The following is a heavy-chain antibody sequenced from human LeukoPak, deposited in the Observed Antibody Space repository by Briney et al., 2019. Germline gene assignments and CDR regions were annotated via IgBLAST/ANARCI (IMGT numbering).Heavy chain of an antibody. CDR2: ISAGADVI. CDR1: GFTVSRNY. J-gene: IGHJ3*02. D-gene: IGHD1-1*01. V-gene: IGHV3-23*01. Sequence: GGSLRLSCAASGFTVSRNYMTWVRQAPGKGLEWVPGISAGADVIFYADPVKGRFTISRDNSKNTLYLQMNSLRAEDSAEYYCAKSLLTTATGTGRAFDIWGQGTMVTVSA. CDR3: AKSLLTTATGTGRAFDI.